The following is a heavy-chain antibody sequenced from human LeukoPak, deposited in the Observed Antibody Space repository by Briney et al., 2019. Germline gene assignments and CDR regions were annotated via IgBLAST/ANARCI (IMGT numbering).Heavy chain of an antibody. CDR1: GYTFTSYY. Sequence: ASVKVSCKASGYTFTSYYMHWVRQAPGQGLEWMGIINPSGGSTSYAQKFQGRVTMTRDTSTSTVYMELSSLRSEDTAVYYCAERGITMVRGVKNYGMDVWGQGTTVTVSS. V-gene: IGHV1-46*01. J-gene: IGHJ6*02. CDR2: INPSGGST. D-gene: IGHD3-10*01. CDR3: AERGITMVRGVKNYGMDV.